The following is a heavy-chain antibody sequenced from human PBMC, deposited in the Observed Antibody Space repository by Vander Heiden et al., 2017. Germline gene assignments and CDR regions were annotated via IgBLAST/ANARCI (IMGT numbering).Heavy chain of an antibody. CDR3: AADHSSSWYGLNY. J-gene: IGHJ4*02. V-gene: IGHV1-58*01. CDR2: IVVGSGNT. CDR1: GLTFTSSA. D-gene: IGHD6-13*01. Sequence: QMQLVRSGPEVKKPGTSVKVSCQASGLTFTSSAVQWVRQARGQRLEWIGWIVVGSGNTNYAQKFQERVTITRDMSTSTAYMELSSLRSEDTAVYYCAADHSSSWYGLNYWGQGTLVTVSS.